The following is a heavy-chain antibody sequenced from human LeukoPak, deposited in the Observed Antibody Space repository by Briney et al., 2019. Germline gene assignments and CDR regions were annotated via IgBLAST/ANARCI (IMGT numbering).Heavy chain of an antibody. D-gene: IGHD2-2*01. Sequence: SETLSLTCTVSGGSISNHYWTWIRQPPGKGLEWIGYISYSGITNYNPSLKSRVTISVDMSKNQFSLKLTSVTAADTAVYYCARVVAGATPFFDYWGQGTLVTVSS. J-gene: IGHJ4*02. CDR2: ISYSGIT. CDR3: ARVVAGATPFFDY. V-gene: IGHV4-59*11. CDR1: GGSISNHY.